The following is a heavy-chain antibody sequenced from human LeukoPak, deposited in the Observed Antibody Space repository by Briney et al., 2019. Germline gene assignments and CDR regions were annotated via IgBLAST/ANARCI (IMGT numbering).Heavy chain of an antibody. CDR3: AKGGCRGTCNPLAY. CDR1: GFTFSGSG. CDR2: SRGSHGRT. J-gene: IGHJ4*02. D-gene: IGHD2-15*01. V-gene: IGHV3-23*01. Sequence: GGSLRLSCAASGFTFSGSGMSWVRQAPGNGTARNPISRGSHGRTPYADSLKGRFTISRDNSKNTLYLQMNNLRAEDTAVYYCAKGGCRGTCNPLAYWGQGALVTVSP.